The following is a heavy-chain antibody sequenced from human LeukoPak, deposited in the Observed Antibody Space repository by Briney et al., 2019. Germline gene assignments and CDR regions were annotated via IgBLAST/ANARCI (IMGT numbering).Heavy chain of an antibody. D-gene: IGHD3-10*01. V-gene: IGHV3-30-3*01. J-gene: IGHJ4*02. CDR2: ISYDGSNK. CDR1: GFTFSSYA. CDR3: ARGQGGSYFFFDY. Sequence: PGGSLRLSCAASGFTFSSYAMHWVRQAPGKGLEWVAVISYDGSNKYYADSVKGRFTISRDNSKNTLYLQMNSLRAEDTAVYYCARGQGGSYFFFDYWGQGTLVTVSS.